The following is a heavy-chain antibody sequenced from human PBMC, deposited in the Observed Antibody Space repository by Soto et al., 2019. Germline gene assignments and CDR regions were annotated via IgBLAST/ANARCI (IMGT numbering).Heavy chain of an antibody. Sequence: GGSLRLSCAASGFTFSSYSMNWVRQAPGKGLEWVSSISSSSSYIYYADSVKGRFTISRDNAKNSLYLQMDSLRADDTAVYYCAKSNYGGDDYFQYGLDVWGQGTTVTVSS. CDR2: ISSSSSYI. J-gene: IGHJ6*02. CDR1: GFTFSSYS. CDR3: AKSNYGGDDYFQYGLDV. D-gene: IGHD2-21*02. V-gene: IGHV3-21*04.